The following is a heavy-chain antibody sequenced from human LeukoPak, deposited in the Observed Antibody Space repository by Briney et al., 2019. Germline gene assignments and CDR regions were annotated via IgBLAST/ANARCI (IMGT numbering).Heavy chain of an antibody. CDR1: GFTFSNYA. D-gene: IGHD2-21*01. CDR2: ISGSGDKT. J-gene: IGHJ4*02. CDR3: AKGVCGDCQYYFDS. Sequence: GGSLRLSCAASGFTFSNYAMGWVRQAPGKGLEWVSAISGSGDKTYYADSVQGRFTISRDNSKNTLYLQMNSLRAEDTALYYCAKGVCGDCQYYFDSWGQGTLVTVSS. V-gene: IGHV3-23*01.